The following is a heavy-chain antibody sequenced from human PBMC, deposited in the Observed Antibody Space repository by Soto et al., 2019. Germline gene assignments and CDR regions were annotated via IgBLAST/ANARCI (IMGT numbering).Heavy chain of an antibody. CDR1: GGSISSGGYY. CDR2: IYCSGST. J-gene: IGHJ4*02. D-gene: IGHD5-12*01. Sequence: SETLSLTCTVSGGSISSGGYYWSWIRQHPGKGLEWIGYIYCSGSTYYNPSLKSRVTISVDTSKNQFSLKLSSVTAADTAVYYCASGEMATIQGYFDYWGQGTLVTVSS. CDR3: ASGEMATIQGYFDY. V-gene: IGHV4-30-4*08.